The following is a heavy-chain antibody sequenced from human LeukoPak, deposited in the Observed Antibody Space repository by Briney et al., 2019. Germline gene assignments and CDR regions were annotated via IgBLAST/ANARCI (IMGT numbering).Heavy chain of an antibody. CDR1: GYTFTSYD. V-gene: IGHV1-8*01. CDR2: MNPNSGNT. J-gene: IGHJ6*02. D-gene: IGHD2-2*01. Sequence: ASVKVSCKASGYTFTSYDINWVRQATGQGLEWMGWMNPNSGNTGYAQKFQGRVTMTRNTSISTAYMELSSLRSEDTAVYYCARVAVVPEPVVYYYYGMDVWGQGTTVTVSS. CDR3: ARVAVVPEPVVYYYYGMDV.